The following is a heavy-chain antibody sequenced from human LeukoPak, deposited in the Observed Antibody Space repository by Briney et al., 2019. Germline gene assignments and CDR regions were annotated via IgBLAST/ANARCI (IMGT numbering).Heavy chain of an antibody. J-gene: IGHJ4*02. Sequence: GASVKVSCTASGGTFSSYAISWVRQAPGQGLEWMGRIIPILGIANYAQKFQGRVTITADKSTSTAYMELSSLRSEDTAVYYCARGVVTFLYHFDYWGQGTLVTVSS. V-gene: IGHV1-69*04. D-gene: IGHD4-23*01. CDR3: ARGVVTFLYHFDY. CDR1: GGTFSSYA. CDR2: IIPILGIA.